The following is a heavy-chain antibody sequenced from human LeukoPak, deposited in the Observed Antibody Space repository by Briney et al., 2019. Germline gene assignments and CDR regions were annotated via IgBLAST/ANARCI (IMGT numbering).Heavy chain of an antibody. J-gene: IGHJ6*02. CDR3: AREVSKLELWISMDV. Sequence: GGSLRLSCAASGVTLSTYAMSWARQAPGKGLEWVSGISSSGSGDNTYYADSVKGRFTISRDNSKNTLYLQMNSLRAEDTAVYYCAREVSKLELWISMDVWGQGTTVTVSS. V-gene: IGHV3-23*01. D-gene: IGHD1-7*01. CDR2: ISSSGSGDNT. CDR1: GVTLSTYA.